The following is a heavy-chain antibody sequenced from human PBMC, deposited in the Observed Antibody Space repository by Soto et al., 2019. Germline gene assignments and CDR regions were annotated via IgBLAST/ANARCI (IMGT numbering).Heavy chain of an antibody. Sequence: LSLTCTVSGGSISRGGYYWSWLRQHPGKGLEWIGYIYYSGRTYYNPSLNSRVTISVDTSKNQFSLKLSSVTAADTAVYCCARGRTTYYYVGSGFLLFDYWGQGTLVTLSA. CDR1: GGSISRGGYY. J-gene: IGHJ4*02. V-gene: IGHV4-31*03. D-gene: IGHD3-22*01. CDR3: ARGRTTYYYVGSGFLLFDY. CDR2: IYYSGRT.